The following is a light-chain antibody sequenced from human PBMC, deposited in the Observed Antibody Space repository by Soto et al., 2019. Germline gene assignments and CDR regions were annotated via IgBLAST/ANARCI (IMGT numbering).Light chain of an antibody. J-gene: IGLJ2*01. Sequence: QSALTQPAAVSGSPGQSITISCTGTSRDVGGYNFVCWYQQQPGKAPKLIIYDVINRPSGVSNRFSGSRSGNTASLTISGLQAEDEATYYCSSYTSSSPVTFGGGTQVPVL. CDR2: DVI. CDR3: SSYTSSSPVT. V-gene: IGLV2-14*03. CDR1: SRDVGGYNF.